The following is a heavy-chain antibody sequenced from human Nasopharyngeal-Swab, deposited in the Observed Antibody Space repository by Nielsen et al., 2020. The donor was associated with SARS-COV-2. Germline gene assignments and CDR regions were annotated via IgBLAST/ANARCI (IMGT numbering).Heavy chain of an antibody. V-gene: IGHV4-38-2*02. Sequence: SETLSLTCTVSGYSISSGYYWGWIRQPPGKGLEWVGSIYHSGSTYYNPSLKSRVTISVDTSKNQFSLKLSSVTAADTAVYYCAREGTGDAYYYYYMDVWGKGTTVTVSS. D-gene: IGHD7-27*01. CDR2: IYHSGST. CDR3: AREGTGDAYYYYYMDV. J-gene: IGHJ6*03. CDR1: GYSISSGYY.